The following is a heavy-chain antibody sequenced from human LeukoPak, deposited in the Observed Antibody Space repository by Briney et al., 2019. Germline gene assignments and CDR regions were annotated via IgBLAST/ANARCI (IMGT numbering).Heavy chain of an antibody. D-gene: IGHD1-26*01. J-gene: IGHJ3*02. CDR1: GFTFSSHS. V-gene: IGHV3-21*04. CDR2: ISSSSIYI. CDR3: AKDAVAYNGIYDAFDS. Sequence: KPGGSLRLSCAVSGFTFSSHSMNWVRQAPGKGLEWVSSISSSSIYIYYADSVKGRFTISRDNSKNTLYLQMNSLRAEDTAVYYCAKDAVAYNGIYDAFDSWGQGTMVTVSS.